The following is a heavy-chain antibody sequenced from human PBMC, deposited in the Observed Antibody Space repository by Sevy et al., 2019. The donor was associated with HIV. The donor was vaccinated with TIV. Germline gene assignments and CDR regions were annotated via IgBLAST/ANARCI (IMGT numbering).Heavy chain of an antibody. V-gene: IGHV3-23*01. D-gene: IGHD3-22*01. Sequence: GGSLRLSCAASGFTFSSYAMSWVRQAPGKGLEWVSAISGSGGSTYYADSVKGRFTISRDNSKNTLYLQMNSLRAEDTAVYYCAKDQGDYYDSSGYCSTVGAFDIWGQGTMVTVSS. CDR3: AKDQGDYYDSSGYCSTVGAFDI. CDR2: ISGSGGST. J-gene: IGHJ3*02. CDR1: GFTFSSYA.